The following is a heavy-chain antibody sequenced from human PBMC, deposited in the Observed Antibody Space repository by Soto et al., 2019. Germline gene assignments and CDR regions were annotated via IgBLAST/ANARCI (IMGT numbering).Heavy chain of an antibody. CDR3: ARGTGRSSSIRPWYYYYGMDV. J-gene: IGHJ6*02. CDR1: GYTFTSYY. CDR2: INPSGGST. D-gene: IGHD6-6*01. Sequence: ASVKVSCKASGYTFTSYYMHWVRQAPGQGLEWMGIINPSGGSTSYAQKFQGRVTMTRDTSTSTVYMELSNLRSEDTAVYYCARGTGRSSSIRPWYYYYGMDVWGQGTTVTVS. V-gene: IGHV1-46*01.